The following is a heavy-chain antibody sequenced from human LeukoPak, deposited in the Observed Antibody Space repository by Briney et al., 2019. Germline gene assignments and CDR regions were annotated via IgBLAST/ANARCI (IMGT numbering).Heavy chain of an antibody. CDR1: GFTFSSYS. CDR3: ARDFYDSSGYGSADY. V-gene: IGHV3-21*01. Sequence: GGSLRLSCAASGFTFSSYSMNWVRQAPGKGLEWVSSISSSSSYIYYADSVKGRFTISRDNAKNSLYLQMNSLRAEDTAVYYCARDFYDSSGYGSADYWGQGTLVTVSS. CDR2: ISSSSSYI. D-gene: IGHD3-22*01. J-gene: IGHJ4*02.